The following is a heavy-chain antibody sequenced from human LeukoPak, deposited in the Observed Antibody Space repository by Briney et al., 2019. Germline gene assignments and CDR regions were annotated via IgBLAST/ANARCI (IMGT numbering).Heavy chain of an antibody. CDR1: GGSISSYY. V-gene: IGHV4-4*07. Sequence: SETLSLTCTVSGGSISSYYWSWIRQPAGKGLEWIGRIYTSGSTNYNPSLKSRVTMSVDTSKNQFSLKLSSVTAADTAVYYCARAGYYYDGSGYYYADYWGQGTLVTVSS. CDR2: IYTSGST. D-gene: IGHD3-22*01. J-gene: IGHJ4*02. CDR3: ARAGYYYDGSGYYYADY.